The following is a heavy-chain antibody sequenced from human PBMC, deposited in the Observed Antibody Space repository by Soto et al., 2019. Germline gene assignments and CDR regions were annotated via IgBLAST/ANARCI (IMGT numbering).Heavy chain of an antibody. Sequence: GGSLRLSCAASGFTFSGYGMHWVRQAPGKGLEWVAVIWYDGSNKYYADSVKGRFTISRDNSKNTLYLQMNSLRAEDTAVYYCARARAAGSYYYYYGMDVWGQGTTVTVSS. CDR2: IWYDGSNK. J-gene: IGHJ6*02. CDR1: GFTFSGYG. CDR3: ARARAAGSYYYYYGMDV. V-gene: IGHV3-33*01. D-gene: IGHD6-13*01.